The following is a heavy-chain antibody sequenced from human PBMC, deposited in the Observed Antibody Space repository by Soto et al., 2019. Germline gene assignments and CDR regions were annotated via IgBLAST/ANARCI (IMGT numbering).Heavy chain of an antibody. Sequence: ASVKVSCKASGYTFTGYYMHWVRQAPGQGLERMGWINPNSGGTNYAQKFQGWVTMTRDTSISTAYMELSRLRSDDTAVYYCARWPRYGSGSYWDYWGQGTLVTVSS. CDR2: INPNSGGT. J-gene: IGHJ4*02. CDR1: GYTFTGYY. D-gene: IGHD3-10*01. V-gene: IGHV1-2*04. CDR3: ARWPRYGSGSYWDY.